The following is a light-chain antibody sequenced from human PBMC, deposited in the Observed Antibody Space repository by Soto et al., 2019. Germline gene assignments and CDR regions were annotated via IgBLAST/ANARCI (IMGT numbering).Light chain of an antibody. V-gene: IGKV3-20*01. CDR1: QRVSGND. J-gene: IGKJ1*01. Sequence: EIVLTQSPGTLSLSPGERATLSCWASQRVSGNDLAWYQHKPGQAPRLLIYDASSRVIGLPDRFSGSGSGTAFTLTISGLEPEDSAVYYCQQFVTVPWTFGQGTKVEIK. CDR2: DAS. CDR3: QQFVTVPWT.